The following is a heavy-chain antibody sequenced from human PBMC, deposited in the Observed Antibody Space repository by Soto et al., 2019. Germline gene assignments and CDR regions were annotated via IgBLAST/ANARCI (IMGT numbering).Heavy chain of an antibody. V-gene: IGHV3-30-3*01. J-gene: IGHJ6*01. CDR3: ARSGYIYSYGLPYYYYYGMDV. Sequence: GGSLRLSCVASGFTFTSYAMHWVRQAPGRGLEWVAAISYDGSNEYYADSVKGRFSISRDNSDDTLYLQMNSLRTEDTAVYYCARSGYIYSYGLPYYYYYGMDVWGQGTTVTVSS. D-gene: IGHD5-18*01. CDR1: GFTFTSYA. CDR2: ISYDGSNE.